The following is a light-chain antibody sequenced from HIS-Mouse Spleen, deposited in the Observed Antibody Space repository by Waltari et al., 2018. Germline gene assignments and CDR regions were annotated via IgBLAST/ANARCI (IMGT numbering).Light chain of an antibody. Sequence: DIQMTQSPSTLSASVGDRVTITCRASQSISSWLAWYQQKPGKAPKLLIYKASSLESGVPSRFSGSGSGTEFTLTISSMQSEDFAVYYCQQYNNWPRFGQGTKVEIK. CDR1: QSISSW. V-gene: IGKV1-5*03. J-gene: IGKJ1*01. CDR3: QQYNNWPR. CDR2: KAS.